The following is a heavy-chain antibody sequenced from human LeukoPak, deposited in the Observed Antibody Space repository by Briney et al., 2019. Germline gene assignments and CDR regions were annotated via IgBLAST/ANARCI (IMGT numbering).Heavy chain of an antibody. D-gene: IGHD3-10*01. CDR3: ARYKFGYYGSGSYFDY. J-gene: IGHJ4*02. V-gene: IGHV4-34*01. Sequence: PSETLSLTCAVYGGSFSGYYWSWIRQPPGKGLEWIGEINHSGSTNYSPSLKSRVTISVDTSKNQFSLKLSSVTAADTAVYYCARYKFGYYGSGSYFDYWGQGTLVTVSS. CDR1: GGSFSGYY. CDR2: INHSGST.